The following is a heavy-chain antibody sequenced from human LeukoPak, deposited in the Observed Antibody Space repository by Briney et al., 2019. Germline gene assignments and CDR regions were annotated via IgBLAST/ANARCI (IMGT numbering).Heavy chain of an antibody. CDR2: ISWNSGSI. CDR3: ARDRGYYGSQEGYYGMDV. CDR1: GFTFDDYA. D-gene: IGHD3-10*01. V-gene: IGHV3-9*01. Sequence: QPGRSLRLSCAASGFTFDDYAMHWVRQAPGKGLEWVSGISWNSGSIGYADSVKGRFTISRDNAKNTLYLQMNSLRAEDTAVYYCARDRGYYGSQEGYYGMDVWGQGTTVTVSS. J-gene: IGHJ6*02.